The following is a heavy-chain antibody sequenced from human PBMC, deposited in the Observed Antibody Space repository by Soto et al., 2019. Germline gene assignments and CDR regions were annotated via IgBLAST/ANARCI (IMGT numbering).Heavy chain of an antibody. V-gene: IGHV3-49*02. Sequence: GRFTISRDDSKSIAYLQMNSLKTEDTAVYYCTRESDKYQLLKPYYFDYWGQGTLVAVSS. J-gene: IGHJ4*02. D-gene: IGHD2-2*01. CDR3: TRESDKYQLLKPYYFDY.